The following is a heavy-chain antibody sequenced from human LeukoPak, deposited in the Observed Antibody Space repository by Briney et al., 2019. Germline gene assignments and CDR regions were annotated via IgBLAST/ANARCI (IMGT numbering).Heavy chain of an antibody. V-gene: IGHV3-23*01. J-gene: IGHJ4*02. CDR3: AKCLLLRSDDYAPFDY. Sequence: TGGSLRLSCTASGFTFSSLDMSWVRQAPGKGLEWVSAISGSGGSTYSADSVKGRFIISRDNSKNTLYLQMNSLRVEDTAVYFCAKCLLLRSDDYAPFDYWGQGTLVTVSS. CDR1: GFTFSSLD. D-gene: IGHD4-17*01. CDR2: ISGSGGST.